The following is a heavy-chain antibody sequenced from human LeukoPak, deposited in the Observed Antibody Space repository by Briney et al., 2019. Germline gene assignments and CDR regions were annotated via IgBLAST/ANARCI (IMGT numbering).Heavy chain of an antibody. Sequence: GGSLRLSCAASGFTFDDYAMHWVRQAPGKGLEWVTGISWNSGSMGYADSVKGRFTISRDNAKNSLYLQMNSLRAEDTALYYCAKDRDYYDSSALNYWGQGTLVTVSS. D-gene: IGHD3-22*01. CDR2: ISWNSGSM. CDR3: AKDRDYYDSSALNY. CDR1: GFTFDDYA. V-gene: IGHV3-9*01. J-gene: IGHJ4*02.